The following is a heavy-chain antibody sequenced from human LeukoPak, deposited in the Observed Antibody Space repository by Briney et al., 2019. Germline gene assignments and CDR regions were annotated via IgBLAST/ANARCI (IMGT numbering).Heavy chain of an antibody. V-gene: IGHV3-9*01. CDR1: GFTFDDYA. J-gene: IGHJ4*02. CDR3: AKAEVEYYDFWSGNPHFDY. Sequence: GGSLRLSCAASGFTFDDYAMHWVRQAPGKGLEWVSGNSWNSGSIGYADSVKGRFTISRDNSKNTLYLQMNSLRAEDTAVYYCAKAEVEYYDFWSGNPHFDYWGQGTLVTVSS. CDR2: NSWNSGSI. D-gene: IGHD3-3*01.